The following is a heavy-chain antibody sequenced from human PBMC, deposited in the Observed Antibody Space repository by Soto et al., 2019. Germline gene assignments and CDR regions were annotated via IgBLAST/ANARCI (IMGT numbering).Heavy chain of an antibody. V-gene: IGHV1-69*13. CDR1: GGTFSSYA. CDR2: IIPIFGTA. J-gene: IGHJ3*02. CDR3: ARKAEYYDSLRLGDFDS. D-gene: IGHD3-22*01. Sequence: GSSLKVCCKASGGTFSSYAISWVRQAPGQGLEWMGGIIPIFGTANYAQKFQGRVTITADESTSTAYMELISLRSEDTAVYYCARKAEYYDSLRLGDFDSRGQGPMLTVS.